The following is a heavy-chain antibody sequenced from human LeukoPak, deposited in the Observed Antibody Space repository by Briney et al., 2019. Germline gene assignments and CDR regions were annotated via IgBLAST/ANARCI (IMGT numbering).Heavy chain of an antibody. CDR1: GGIFSRYA. J-gene: IGHJ5*02. Sequence: SVKVSCKASGGIFSRYAISWVRQAPGQGLEWMGGIIPIFGTANYAQKFQGRVTITADKSTSTAYMELRSLRSDDTAVYYCAGVPMAHRWFDPWGQGTLVTVSS. CDR2: IIPIFGTA. D-gene: IGHD5-24*01. V-gene: IGHV1-69*06. CDR3: AGVPMAHRWFDP.